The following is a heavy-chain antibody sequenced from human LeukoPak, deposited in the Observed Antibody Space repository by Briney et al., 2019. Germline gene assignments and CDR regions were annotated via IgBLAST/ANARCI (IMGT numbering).Heavy chain of an antibody. V-gene: IGHV1-2*02. D-gene: IGHD3-9*01. CDR3: ARDTPVDDILTGLDWFDP. J-gene: IGHJ5*02. Sequence: ASVKVSCKASGYTFTGYYMHWVRQAPGQGLEWMGGINPNSGGTNYAQKFQGRVTMTRDTSISTAYMELSRLRSDDTAVYYCARDTPVDDILTGLDWFDPWGQGTLVTVSS. CDR1: GYTFTGYY. CDR2: INPNSGGT.